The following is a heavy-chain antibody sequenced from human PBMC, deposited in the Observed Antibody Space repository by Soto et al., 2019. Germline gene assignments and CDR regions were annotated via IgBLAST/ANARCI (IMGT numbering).Heavy chain of an antibody. CDR3: ARVGAYCVSTSCPDY. Sequence: QVQLVQSGAEVKKPGASVKVSCKTSGYTFTNYGIIWVRQAPGQGLEWMGWISAYNGNTDYAQKLQGRVTMTTDTSTSTAYMALRSLRSDDTAVYYCARVGAYCVSTSCPDYWGEGTLVTVSS. J-gene: IGHJ4*02. CDR1: GYTFTNYG. CDR2: ISAYNGNT. D-gene: IGHD2-2*01. V-gene: IGHV1-18*01.